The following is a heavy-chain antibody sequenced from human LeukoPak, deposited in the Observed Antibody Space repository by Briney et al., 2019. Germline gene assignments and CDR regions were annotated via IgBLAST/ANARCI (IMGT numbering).Heavy chain of an antibody. D-gene: IGHD3-16*01. CDR1: GFTFSSYW. CDR3: AREGGGGWGGYFDY. Sequence: GGSLRLSCAASGFTFSSYWMHWVRQAPGKGLVWVSRINSDGSSTSYADSVKGRFTISRDNAKNTLYLQMNGLRAEDTALYYGAREGGGGWGGYFDYWGQGTLVTVSS. J-gene: IGHJ4*02. CDR2: INSDGSST. V-gene: IGHV3-74*01.